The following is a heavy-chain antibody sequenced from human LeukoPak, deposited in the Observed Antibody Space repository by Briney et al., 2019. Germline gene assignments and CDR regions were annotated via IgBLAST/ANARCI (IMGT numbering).Heavy chain of an antibody. Sequence: GGSLRLSCTASGFAVSSNYINWVRQAPGKGLEWVSVIHSGGNTYYAHSVKDRFTISRDNSKNTVYLQMNSLRAVDTALYYCARERDGYCGGDCYYYYGMDVWGQGTTVTVSS. J-gene: IGHJ6*02. D-gene: IGHD2-21*02. V-gene: IGHV3-66*01. CDR3: ARERDGYCGGDCYYYYGMDV. CDR1: GFAVSSNY. CDR2: IHSGGNT.